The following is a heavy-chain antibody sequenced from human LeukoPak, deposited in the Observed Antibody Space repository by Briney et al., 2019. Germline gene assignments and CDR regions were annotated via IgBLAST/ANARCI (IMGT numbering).Heavy chain of an antibody. CDR1: GFTFSSYA. CDR3: ARDLRYCSSTSCYTGDY. D-gene: IGHD2-2*02. CDR2: ISGSGGST. Sequence: GGSLRLSCAASGFTFSSYAMRWVRQATGKGLEGVSAISGSGGSTYYGDSVKGRFTISRDNSKNPLYLQMTSLRAEDTAVYYCARDLRYCSSTSCYTGDYWGQGTLVTVSS. J-gene: IGHJ4*02. V-gene: IGHV3-23*01.